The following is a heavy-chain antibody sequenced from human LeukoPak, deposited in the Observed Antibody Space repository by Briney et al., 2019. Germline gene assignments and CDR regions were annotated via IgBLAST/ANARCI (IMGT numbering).Heavy chain of an antibody. D-gene: IGHD6-13*01. CDR3: AREIAAAGTGGYGMDV. CDR1: GYTFTSYA. CDR2: INAGNGNT. V-gene: IGHV1-3*01. J-gene: IGHJ6*02. Sequence: GASVKVSCKASGYTFTSYAMHWVRQAPGQRLEWMGWINAGNGNTKYSQKFQGRVTITRDTSASTAYMELSSLRSEDTAVYYCAREIAAAGTGGYGMDVWGQGTTVTVSS.